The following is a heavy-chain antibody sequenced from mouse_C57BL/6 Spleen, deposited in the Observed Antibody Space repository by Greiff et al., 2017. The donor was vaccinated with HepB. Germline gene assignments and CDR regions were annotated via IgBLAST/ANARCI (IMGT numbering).Heavy chain of an antibody. V-gene: IGHV14-2*01. CDR1: GFNIKDYY. J-gene: IGHJ4*01. CDR2: IDPEDGET. CDR3: ARHYGSSWDYYAMDY. Sequence: EVQLQQSGAELVKPGASVKLSCTASGFNIKDYYMHWVKQRTEQGLEWIGRIDPEDGETKYAPKFQGKATIPADTSSNTAYLQLSSLTSEDTAVYYCARHYGSSWDYYAMDYWGQGTSVTVSS. D-gene: IGHD1-1*01.